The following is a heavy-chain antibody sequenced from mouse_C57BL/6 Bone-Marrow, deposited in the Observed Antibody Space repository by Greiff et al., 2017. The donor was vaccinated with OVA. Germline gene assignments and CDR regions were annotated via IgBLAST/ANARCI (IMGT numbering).Heavy chain of an antibody. CDR3: SYYYGSSYDY. Sequence: VQLQQSGAELVRPGASVTLSCKASGYTFTDYEMHWVKQTPVHGLEWIGAIDPETGGTAYNQKFKGKAILTADKSSSTAYMELRSLTSEDSAVYYCSYYYGSSYDYGGQGTTLTVSS. J-gene: IGHJ2*01. V-gene: IGHV1-15*01. CDR2: IDPETGGT. D-gene: IGHD1-1*01. CDR1: GYTFTDYE.